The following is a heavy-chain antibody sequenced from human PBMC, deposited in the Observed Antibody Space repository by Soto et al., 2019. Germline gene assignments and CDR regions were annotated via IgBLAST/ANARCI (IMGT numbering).Heavy chain of an antibody. CDR1: GFTFSSYA. J-gene: IGHJ4*02. Sequence: PGGSLRLSCAASGFTFSSYAMHWVRQAPGKGLEWVAVISYDGSNKYYADSVKGRFTISRDNSKNTLYLQMNSLRAEDTAVYYCAGGTERITMIVGYWGQGXLVTVCS. D-gene: IGHD3-22*01. CDR2: ISYDGSNK. V-gene: IGHV3-30-3*01. CDR3: AGGTERITMIVGY.